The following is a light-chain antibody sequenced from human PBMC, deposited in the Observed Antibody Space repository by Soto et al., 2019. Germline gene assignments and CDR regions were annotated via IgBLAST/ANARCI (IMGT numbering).Light chain of an antibody. CDR3: GSYTISSTLMI. V-gene: IGLV2-14*03. CDR2: DVT. CDR1: PSDIGAYNY. J-gene: IGLJ2*01. Sequence: ALTQPASVSGSPGQSITISCSGTPSDIGAYNYVSWYQHLPGKAPKVIIYDVTNRPSGVSSRFSGSKSGTTASLTISGLQAEDEANYYCGSYTISSTLMIFGGGTKVTVL.